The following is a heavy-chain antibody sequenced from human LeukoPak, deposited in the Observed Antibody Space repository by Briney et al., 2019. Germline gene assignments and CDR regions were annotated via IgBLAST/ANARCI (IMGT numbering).Heavy chain of an antibody. V-gene: IGHV4-39*01. Sequence: PSETLSLTCTVSGGSISSSSYYWGWIRQPPGKGLEWIGSIYYSGSTYYNPSLKSRVTISVDTSKNQFSLKLSSVTAADTAVYYCASRDLWSGSDFDYWGQGTLVTVSS. CDR1: GGSISSSSYY. CDR3: ASRDLWSGSDFDY. D-gene: IGHD3-3*01. J-gene: IGHJ4*02. CDR2: IYYSGST.